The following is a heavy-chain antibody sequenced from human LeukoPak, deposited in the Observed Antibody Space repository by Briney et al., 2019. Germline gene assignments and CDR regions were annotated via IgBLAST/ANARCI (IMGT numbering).Heavy chain of an antibody. J-gene: IGHJ6*03. D-gene: IGHD1-26*01. CDR1: GGTFSSDA. Sequence: SVKVSCKXSGGTFSSDAISWVRQAPGQGLEWMGRIIPIFGTANYAQKFQGRVTITTDESTSTAYMELSSLRSEDTAVYYCARVGSGSYSYYYYYMDVWGKGTTVTVSS. CDR2: IIPIFGTA. V-gene: IGHV1-69*05. CDR3: ARVGSGSYSYYYYYMDV.